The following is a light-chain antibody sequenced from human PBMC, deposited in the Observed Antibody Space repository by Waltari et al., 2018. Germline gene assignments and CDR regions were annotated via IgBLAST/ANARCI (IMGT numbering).Light chain of an antibody. V-gene: IGKV1-5*03. CDR3: QHYMTYPVS. CDR2: KAS. Sequence: DIQMTQSPSTLSAFVGDRVTITCRASESISNLLAWYQQRPGKAPKVLIYKASSLESGVLSRFSGSGSGTEFTLTISSLQPDDFASYYCQHYMTYPVSFGQETKLEIK. J-gene: IGKJ2*03. CDR1: ESISNL.